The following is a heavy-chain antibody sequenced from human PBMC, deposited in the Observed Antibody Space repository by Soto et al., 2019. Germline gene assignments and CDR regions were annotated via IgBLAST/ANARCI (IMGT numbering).Heavy chain of an antibody. J-gene: IGHJ6*02. Sequence: LRLSCAASGFTFSSYSMNWVRQAPGKGLEWVSFISSSSSTIYYADSVKGRFTISRDNAKNSLYLQMNSLRDEDTAVYYCARDGFLEWLAYYGMDVWGQGTTVTVSS. D-gene: IGHD3-3*01. V-gene: IGHV3-48*02. CDR1: GFTFSSYS. CDR2: ISSSSSTI. CDR3: ARDGFLEWLAYYGMDV.